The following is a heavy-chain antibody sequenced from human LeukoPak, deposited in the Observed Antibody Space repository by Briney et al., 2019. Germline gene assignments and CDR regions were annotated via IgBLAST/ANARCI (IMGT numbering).Heavy chain of an antibody. CDR1: GGSISSYY. V-gene: IGHV4-59*01. CDR2: IYYSGST. J-gene: IGHJ5*02. D-gene: IGHD3-3*01. Sequence: SETLSLTCTVSGGSISSYYWSWIRQPPGKGLEWIGYIYYSGSTNYNPSLKSRVTISVDTSKNRFSLKLSSVTAADTAVYYCARGFWSGYYLHNWFDPWGQGTLVTVSS. CDR3: ARGFWSGYYLHNWFDP.